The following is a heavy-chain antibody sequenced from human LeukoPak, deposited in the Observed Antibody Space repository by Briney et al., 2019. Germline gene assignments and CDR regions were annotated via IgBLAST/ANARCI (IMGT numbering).Heavy chain of an antibody. Sequence: PGGSLRLSCAASGFTVSSNNMSWVRQAPGKGLEWVSVIYSGGSTYYADSVKGRFTISRDNSKNTLYLQMNSLRAEDTAVYYCAREGSYDYVWGSYRLDAFDIWGQGTMVTVSS. J-gene: IGHJ3*02. CDR2: IYSGGST. CDR1: GFTVSSNN. D-gene: IGHD3-16*02. V-gene: IGHV3-66*01. CDR3: AREGSYDYVWGSYRLDAFDI.